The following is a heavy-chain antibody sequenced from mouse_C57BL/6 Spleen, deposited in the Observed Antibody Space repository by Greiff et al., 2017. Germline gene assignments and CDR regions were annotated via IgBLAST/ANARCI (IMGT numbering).Heavy chain of an antibody. CDR3: AREGGNYAMSY. V-gene: IGHV1-18*01. CDR1: GYTFTDYN. D-gene: IGHD2-14*01. Sequence: EVQLQQSGPELVKPGASVKIPCKASGYTFTDYNMDWVKQSHGKSLEWIGDINPNNGGTIYNQKFKGKATLTVEKSSSTAYMELRSLTSEDTAVYYCAREGGNYAMSYWGQGTSVTVSS. CDR2: INPNNGGT. J-gene: IGHJ4*01.